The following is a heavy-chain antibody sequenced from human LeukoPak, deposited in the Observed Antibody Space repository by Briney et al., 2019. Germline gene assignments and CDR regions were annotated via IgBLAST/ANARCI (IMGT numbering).Heavy chain of an antibody. CDR1: GLTFSDSA. CDR3: TRPEEGHCSGGSCYGRFDP. J-gene: IGHJ5*02. Sequence: GGSLKLSCAASGLTFSDSAIHWVRQASGKGLEWIGRIRNKPNNYATAYAASVKGRFTISRDDSKNTAYLQMNSLKTEDTAVYYCTRPEEGHCSGGSCYGRFDPWGQGTLVAVSS. CDR2: IRNKPNNYAT. V-gene: IGHV3-73*01. D-gene: IGHD2-15*01.